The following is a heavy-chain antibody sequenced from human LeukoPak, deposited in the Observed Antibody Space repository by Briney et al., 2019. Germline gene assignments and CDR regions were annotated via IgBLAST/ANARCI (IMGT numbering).Heavy chain of an antibody. CDR1: GFTFSSYG. D-gene: IGHD3-16*01. V-gene: IGHV3-23*01. Sequence: YPGGSLRLSCTASGFTFSSYGMTWVRQAPGKGLEWVSGISGSGATTHYANSVKGRFTTSRDNSKNTLYLQMNSLRAEDTAVYYCAESLGPGGAPPTWGQGTLVTVSS. CDR3: AESLGPGGAPPT. CDR2: ISGSGATT. J-gene: IGHJ4*02.